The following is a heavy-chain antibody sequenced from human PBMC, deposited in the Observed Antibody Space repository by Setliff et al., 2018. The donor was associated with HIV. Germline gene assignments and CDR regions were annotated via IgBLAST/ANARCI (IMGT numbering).Heavy chain of an antibody. CDR2: ISGSGSSI. D-gene: IGHD2-2*02. V-gene: IGHV3-48*01. Sequence: GGSLRLSCAASGFTFSSYRMNWVRQTPGKGLEWVSFISGSGSSIYYADSVKGRFTISRDNDNNSLYLQMNSLTAGDTAMYYCAREPTRYTNSPHPFDYWGQGTLVTVSS. CDR1: GFTFSSYR. J-gene: IGHJ4*02. CDR3: AREPTRYTNSPHPFDY.